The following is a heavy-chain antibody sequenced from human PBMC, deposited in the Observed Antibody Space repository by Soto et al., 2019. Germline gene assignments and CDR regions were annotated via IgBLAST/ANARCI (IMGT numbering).Heavy chain of an antibody. Sequence: TLSLTCTVSGGSISSYYWSWIRQPPGKGLEWIGYIYYSGSTNYNPSLKSRVTISVDTSKNQFSLKLSSVTAADTAVYYCARDSRSGGVIMGVWGQGTTVTVSS. D-gene: IGHD6-19*01. J-gene: IGHJ6*02. CDR1: GGSISSYY. CDR2: IYYSGST. V-gene: IGHV4-59*01. CDR3: ARDSRSGGVIMGV.